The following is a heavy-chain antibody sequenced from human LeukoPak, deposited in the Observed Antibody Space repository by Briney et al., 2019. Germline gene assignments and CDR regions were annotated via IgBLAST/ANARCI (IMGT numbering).Heavy chain of an antibody. CDR1: GFTFSSYW. CDR3: AREVRLSAPYVMDV. D-gene: IGHD2-15*01. CDR2: IKEDGSEK. Sequence: GGSLRLSWAASGFTFSSYWMSWVRQAPGKGLEWVANIKEDGSEKNYVDSVKGRFTISRDNAKNSLNLQMNNLRAEDTALYYCAREVRLSAPYVMDVWGQGTTVTVSS. J-gene: IGHJ6*02. V-gene: IGHV3-7*03.